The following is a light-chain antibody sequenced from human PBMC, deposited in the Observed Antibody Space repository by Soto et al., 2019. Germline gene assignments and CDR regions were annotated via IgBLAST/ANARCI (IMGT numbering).Light chain of an antibody. CDR2: EAS. CDR3: QQRSNWPPLIS. V-gene: IGKV1-5*03. J-gene: IGKJ5*01. CDR1: QTINRW. Sequence: DIQMTQSPSTLSASVGDRVTITCRASQTINRWLAWHQQKPGKAPKLLIYEASSLESGVPSRFGGSGSGTEFTLIISSLQPDDFAVYYCQQRSNWPPLISFGQGTRLEIK.